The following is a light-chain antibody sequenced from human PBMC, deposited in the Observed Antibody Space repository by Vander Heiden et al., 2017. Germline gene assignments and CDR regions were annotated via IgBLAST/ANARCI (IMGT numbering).Light chain of an antibody. CDR2: GKN. CDR1: RLIMYY. CDR3: NSQDNSGNALYV. J-gene: IGLJ1*01. V-gene: IGLV3-19*01. Sequence: SPAPTPDPSVSVASGQTVRYICQAHRLIMYYESYYQQKPQQTPVRVFYGKNNRRSWVADRFSVSNSGDIATSTITGAHAEDEADYYYNSQDNSGNALYVFGTGTKVTVL.